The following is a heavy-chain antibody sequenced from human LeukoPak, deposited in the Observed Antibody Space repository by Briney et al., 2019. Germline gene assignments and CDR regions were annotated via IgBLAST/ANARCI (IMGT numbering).Heavy chain of an antibody. CDR3: AKAGRGVTPSDS. V-gene: IGHV3-30*04. CDR1: GFTFSSYA. D-gene: IGHD3-10*01. Sequence: GRSLRLSCAASGFTFSSYAMHWVRQAPGKGLEWASFIPYDGSNQYYADSVKGRFTISRDNSTNTLYLQMNSLSAEDTAVYYCAKAGRGVTPSDSWGPGTLVTVSS. J-gene: IGHJ4*02. CDR2: IPYDGSNQ.